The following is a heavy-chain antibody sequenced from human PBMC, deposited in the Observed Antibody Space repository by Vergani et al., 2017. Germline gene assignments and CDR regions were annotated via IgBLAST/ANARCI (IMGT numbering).Heavy chain of an antibody. V-gene: IGHV1-69*08. J-gene: IGHJ4*02. Sequence: QVQLVQSGAEVKKPGSSVKVSCKASGGTFSSYTISWVRQAPGQGLEWMGRIIPILGIANYAQKFQGRVTITADKSTSTAYMELSSLRSEYTAVYYCAREQAYSSSWIDYWGQGTLVTGSS. CDR3: AREQAYSSSWIDY. D-gene: IGHD6-6*01. CDR2: IIPILGIA. CDR1: GGTFSSYT.